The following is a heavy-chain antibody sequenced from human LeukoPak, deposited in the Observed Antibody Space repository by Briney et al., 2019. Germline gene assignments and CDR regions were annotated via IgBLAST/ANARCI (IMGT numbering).Heavy chain of an antibody. CDR2: IRYDGSNK. CDR3: AKDLNFYSNYVSWFDP. Sequence: GGSLRLSCAASGFTFSSYGMHWVRQAPGKGLEWVAFIRYDGSNKYYADSVKGRFTISRDNSKNTLYLQMNSLRAEDTAVYYCAKDLNFYSNYVSWFDPWGQGTLVTVSS. D-gene: IGHD4-11*01. CDR1: GFTFSSYG. J-gene: IGHJ5*02. V-gene: IGHV3-30*02.